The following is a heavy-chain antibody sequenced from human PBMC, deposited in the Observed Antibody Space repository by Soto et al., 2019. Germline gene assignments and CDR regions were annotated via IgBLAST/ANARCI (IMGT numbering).Heavy chain of an antibody. J-gene: IGHJ4*02. Sequence: ASVKVSCKASGYIFTSYDINWVRQATGQGLEWMGWMNPNSGNTGYAQKFQGRVTMTRNTSISTAYMELSSLRSEDTAVYYCARRTVLRAEWLFTVFGGVKPYYFDYWGQGTLVTVSS. CDR3: ARRTVLRAEWLFTVFGGVKPYYFDY. D-gene: IGHD3-3*01. CDR2: MNPNSGNT. V-gene: IGHV1-8*01. CDR1: GYIFTSYD.